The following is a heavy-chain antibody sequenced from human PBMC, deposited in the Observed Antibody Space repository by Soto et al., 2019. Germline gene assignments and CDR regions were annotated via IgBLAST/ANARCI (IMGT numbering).Heavy chain of an antibody. J-gene: IGHJ6*03. CDR3: ARVSGYIWGSGFGRGYYMDV. CDR2: IYYSGST. Sequence: SETLSLTCTVSGGSISSYYWSWIRQPPGKGLEWIGYIYYSGSTNYNPSLKSRVTISVDTSKNQFSLKLSSVTAADTAVYYCARVSGYIWGSGFGRGYYMDVWGKGTTVTVSS. CDR1: GGSISSYY. D-gene: IGHD3-16*01. V-gene: IGHV4-59*01.